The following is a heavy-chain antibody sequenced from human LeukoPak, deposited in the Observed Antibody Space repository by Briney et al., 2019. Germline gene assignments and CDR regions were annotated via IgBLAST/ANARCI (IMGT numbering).Heavy chain of an antibody. Sequence: PSETLSLTCTVSGGSISSYYWSWLRQPPGKGLEWIWYIYYSGSTNYNPSLKSRVTISVDTSKNQYSLKLSSVTAADTAVYYCARVDVDTAMAPDYYYMDVWGKGTTVTVSS. V-gene: IGHV4-59*01. CDR1: GGSISSYY. D-gene: IGHD5-18*01. J-gene: IGHJ6*03. CDR3: ARVDVDTAMAPDYYYMDV. CDR2: IYYSGST.